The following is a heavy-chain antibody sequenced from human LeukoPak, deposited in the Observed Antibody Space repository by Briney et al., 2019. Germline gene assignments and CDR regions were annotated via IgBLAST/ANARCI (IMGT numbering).Heavy chain of an antibody. Sequence: VGSLRLSCAASGFTFSHSAMSWVRQAPGKGLEWVSALSGSGITTYYADSVKGRFTISRDNSKNTLYLQMNILRAEDTAVYYCAKGISSSGWSYFDYCGHGTLVTVSS. CDR3: AKGISSSGWSYFDY. CDR1: GFTFSHSA. CDR2: LSGSGITT. V-gene: IGHV3-23*01. J-gene: IGHJ4*01. D-gene: IGHD6-19*01.